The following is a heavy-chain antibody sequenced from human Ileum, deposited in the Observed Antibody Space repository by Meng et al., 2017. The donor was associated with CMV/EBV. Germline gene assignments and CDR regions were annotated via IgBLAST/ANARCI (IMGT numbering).Heavy chain of an antibody. CDR3: AKIGSYWVFDY. J-gene: IGHJ4*02. Sequence: GESLKISCAASGFTFSSYAMSWVRQAPGKGLEWVSLIYSGGTSTYYADSVKGRFTISRDNSKNTLYLQMNSLRAEDTAVYYCAKIGSYWVFDYWGQGTLVTGYS. CDR1: GFTFSSYA. V-gene: IGHV3-23*03. D-gene: IGHD1-26*01. CDR2: IYSGGTST.